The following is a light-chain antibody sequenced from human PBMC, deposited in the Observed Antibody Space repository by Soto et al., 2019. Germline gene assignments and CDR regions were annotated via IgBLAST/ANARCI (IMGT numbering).Light chain of an antibody. Sequence: EIVLTQSPGTLSLSPGGRATLSCRASQSLSSSYLAWYQQKPGQAPRLLIYGASTRATGIPARFSGSGSGTEFTLTISSLQSEDFAVYYCQQYNNWPPITFGQGTRLEIK. J-gene: IGKJ5*01. CDR2: GAS. V-gene: IGKV3-15*01. CDR1: QSLSSSY. CDR3: QQYNNWPPIT.